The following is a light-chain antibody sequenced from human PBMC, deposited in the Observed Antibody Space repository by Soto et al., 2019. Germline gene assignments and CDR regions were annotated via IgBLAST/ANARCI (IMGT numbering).Light chain of an antibody. CDR2: DVS. V-gene: IGLV2-14*01. CDR3: SSFTTTISYV. CDR1: SSDVGGYSY. Sequence: QSALTQPASVSGSPGQSITISCTGTSSDVGGYSYVSWYQQHPGKAPKLMIYDVSNRPSGVSYRFSGSKSGNTASLTISGLQAEDEADYYCSSFTTTISYVFGTGTKVTVX. J-gene: IGLJ1*01.